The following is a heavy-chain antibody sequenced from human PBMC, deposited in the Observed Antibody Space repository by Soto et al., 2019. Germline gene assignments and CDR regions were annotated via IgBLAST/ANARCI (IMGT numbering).Heavy chain of an antibody. D-gene: IGHD5-18*01. V-gene: IGHV3-49*02. Sequence: PVKGLEWVGFIRSKAYGGTTEYAASVKGRFTISRDDSKSIAYLQMNSLKTEDTAVYYCIRGSGFEAEDGIRDTFPVSAFLLNRSSDL. CDR2: IRSKAYGGTT. CDR3: IRGSGFEAEDGIRDTFPVSAFLLNRSSDL. J-gene: IGHJ2*01.